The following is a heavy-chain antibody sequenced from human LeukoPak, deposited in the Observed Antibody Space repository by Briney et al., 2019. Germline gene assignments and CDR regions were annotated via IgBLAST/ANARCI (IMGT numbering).Heavy chain of an antibody. CDR2: ISGSGGST. V-gene: IGHV3-23*01. D-gene: IGHD3-22*01. CDR3: AKDDHRYYDTSGYNH. J-gene: IGHJ4*02. CDR1: GFTFSSYA. Sequence: GESLRLSCAASGFTFSSYAMSWVRQAPGKGLEGVSAISGSGGSTYYADSVKGRFTISRDNSKNTLYLLMNSLRAEDTAVYYCAKDDHRYYDTSGYNHWGQGTLVTVSS.